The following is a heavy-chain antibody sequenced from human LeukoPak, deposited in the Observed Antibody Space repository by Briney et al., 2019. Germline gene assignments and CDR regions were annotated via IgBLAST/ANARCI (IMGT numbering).Heavy chain of an antibody. CDR1: GFTFSSYW. D-gene: IGHD3-16*02. V-gene: IGHV3-7*01. Sequence: GGYLRRYCAASGFTFSSYWMSWVRQAPGKGLEWVANLKQGGSAKYYVDPVKGRFTISRDNDKNSLFLQMTSLRAEDTAVYYCARVGGRYSPLGYWGQGTLVTVSS. J-gene: IGHJ4*02. CDR2: LKQGGSAK. CDR3: ARVGGRYSPLGY.